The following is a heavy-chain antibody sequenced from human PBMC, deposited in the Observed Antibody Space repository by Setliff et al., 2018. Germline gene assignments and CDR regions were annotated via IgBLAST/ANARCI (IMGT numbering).Heavy chain of an antibody. V-gene: IGHV4-39*07. D-gene: IGHD3-3*01. J-gene: IGHJ4*02. Sequence: PSETLSLTCTVSGGSISSSSYYWGWIRQPPGKGLEWIGSIYYSGNTYYNPSLKSRVTISVDTSKNQFSLKLSSVTAADTAVYYCARRSTYYNFWSGYWDYWGQGTLVTVSS. CDR1: GGSISSSSYY. CDR3: ARRSTYYNFWSGYWDY. CDR2: IYYSGNT.